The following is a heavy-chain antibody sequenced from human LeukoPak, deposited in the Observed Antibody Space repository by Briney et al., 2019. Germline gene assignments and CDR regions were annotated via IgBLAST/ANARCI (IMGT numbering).Heavy chain of an antibody. V-gene: IGHV1-2*02. Sequence: ASVKVSCKASGYTFTGYYMHRVRHAPGQGLEWMGWINPNSGGTNYAQKFQGRVTMTRDTSISTPYMELSRLRSDDTAVYYCARDTAMVTYWFDPWGQGTLVTVSS. D-gene: IGHD5-18*01. CDR3: ARDTAMVTYWFDP. CDR2: INPNSGGT. CDR1: GYTFTGYY. J-gene: IGHJ5*02.